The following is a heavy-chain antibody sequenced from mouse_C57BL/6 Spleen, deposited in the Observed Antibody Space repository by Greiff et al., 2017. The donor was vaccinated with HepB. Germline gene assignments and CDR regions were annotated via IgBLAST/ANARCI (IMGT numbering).Heavy chain of an antibody. CDR1: GYTFTEYT. J-gene: IGHJ4*01. CDR2: FYPGSGSI. Sequence: QVHVKQSGAELVKPGASVKLSCKASGYTFTEYTIHWVKQRSGQGLEWIGWFYPGSGSIKYNEKFKDKATLTADKSSSTVYMELSRLTSEDSAVYFCARHEGGYYGREAMDYWGQGTSVTVSS. D-gene: IGHD1-1*01. CDR3: ARHEGGYYGREAMDY. V-gene: IGHV1-62-2*01.